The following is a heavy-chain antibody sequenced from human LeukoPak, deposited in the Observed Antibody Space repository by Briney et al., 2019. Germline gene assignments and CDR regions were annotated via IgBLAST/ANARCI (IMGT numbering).Heavy chain of an antibody. Sequence: GESLKISCKGSGYSFTSYWIGWVRQMPGKGLEWMGIIYPGDSDTRYSPSFQGQVTISADRSISTDYLQWSSLKASDTAMYYCARYVYDSSGYYTVNDYWGQGTLVTVSS. V-gene: IGHV5-51*01. D-gene: IGHD3-22*01. CDR3: ARYVYDSSGYYTVNDY. CDR2: IYPGDSDT. J-gene: IGHJ4*02. CDR1: GYSFTSYW.